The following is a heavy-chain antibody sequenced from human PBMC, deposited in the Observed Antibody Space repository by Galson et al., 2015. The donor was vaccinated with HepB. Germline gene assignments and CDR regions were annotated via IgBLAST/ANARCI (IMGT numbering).Heavy chain of an antibody. D-gene: IGHD3-22*01. J-gene: IGHJ4*02. CDR2: ISYDGSNK. Sequence: SLRLSCAASGFTFSRYAMHWVRQAPGKGLEWVAVISYDGSNKYSADSVKGRFTISRDNSKNTLYLQMNSLRPEDTAEYYCARVYYDSSGYCCGYFDYWGQGTQVTVSS. CDR3: ARVYYDSSGYCCGYFDY. V-gene: IGHV3-30-3*01. CDR1: GFTFSRYA.